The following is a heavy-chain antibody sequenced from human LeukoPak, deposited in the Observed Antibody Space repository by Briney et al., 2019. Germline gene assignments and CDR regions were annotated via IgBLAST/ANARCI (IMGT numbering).Heavy chain of an antibody. V-gene: IGHV3-7*01. CDR3: ARDSSGNYLFDY. CDR1: GFTFSSYW. Sequence: PGRSLRLSCAASGFTFSSYWMSWVRQAPGKGLEWVANIKQDGSEKYYVDSVKGRFTISRDNAKNSLYLQMNILRAEDTAVYYCARDSSGNYLFDYWGQGTLVTVSS. J-gene: IGHJ4*02. D-gene: IGHD3-22*01. CDR2: IKQDGSEK.